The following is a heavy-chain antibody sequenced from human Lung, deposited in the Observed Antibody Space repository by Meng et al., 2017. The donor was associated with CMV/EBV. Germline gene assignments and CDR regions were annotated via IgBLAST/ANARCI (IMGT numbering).Heavy chain of an antibody. D-gene: IGHD6-19*01. CDR2: IYHSGST. J-gene: IGHJ4*02. Sequence: QGQLQELGPGLVRPSGPLSPTCAVSGGSISSSNWWSWVRQPPGKGLEWIGEIYHSGSTNYHPSLKSRVTISVDKSKNQFSLNLSSVTAADTAVYYCARVGQWLPIDYWGQGTLVTVSS. CDR3: ARVGQWLPIDY. CDR1: GGSISSSNW. V-gene: IGHV4-4*02.